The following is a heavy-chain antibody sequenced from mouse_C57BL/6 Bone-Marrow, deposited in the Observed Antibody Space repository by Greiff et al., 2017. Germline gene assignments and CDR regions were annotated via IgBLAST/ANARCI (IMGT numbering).Heavy chain of an antibody. CDR3: ARPLYDYVVAWFAY. J-gene: IGHJ3*01. D-gene: IGHD2-4*01. CDR1: GFTFSSYA. Sequence: EVMLVESGGGLVKPGGSLKLSCAASGFTFSSYAMSWVRQTPEKRLEWVATISDGGSYTYYPDNVKGRFTISRDNAKNNLYLQMSHLKSEDTAMYYCARPLYDYVVAWFAYWGQGTLVTVSA. CDR2: ISDGGSYT. V-gene: IGHV5-4*03.